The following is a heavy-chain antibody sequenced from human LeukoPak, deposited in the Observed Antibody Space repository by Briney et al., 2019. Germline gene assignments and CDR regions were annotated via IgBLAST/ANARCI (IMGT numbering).Heavy chain of an antibody. CDR1: GGSISSYY. V-gene: IGHV4-4*09. Sequence: PSETLSLTCTVSGGSISSYYWSWIRQPPGKGLVGIGYIYTSGSTNYNPSLKSRVTISVDTSKNQFSLKLSSVTAADTAVYYCASAVVVPAAISWYFDLWGRGTLVTVSS. D-gene: IGHD2-2*02. CDR3: ASAVVVPAAISWYFDL. CDR2: IYTSGST. J-gene: IGHJ2*01.